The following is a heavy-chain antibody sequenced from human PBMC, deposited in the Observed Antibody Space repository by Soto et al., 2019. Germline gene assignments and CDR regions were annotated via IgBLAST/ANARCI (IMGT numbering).Heavy chain of an antibody. CDR3: ARDDPFDP. CDR2: IHSSGRS. CDR1: GGAFRSYF. V-gene: IGHV4-59*01. Sequence: QVRLRESGPQVVKPSATLSLNCNVSGGAFRSYFWSWIRQSPGKGLEWIGNIHSSGRSNYNPSFTSRVSMSIDPSKNQFSVRLTSVTPADTAVYYCARDDPFDPWGQGILVTVSS. J-gene: IGHJ5*02.